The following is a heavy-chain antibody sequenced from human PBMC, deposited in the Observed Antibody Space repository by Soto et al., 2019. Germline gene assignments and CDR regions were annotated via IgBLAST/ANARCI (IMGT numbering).Heavy chain of an antibody. CDR3: AKDRGVRGFFY. CDR2: ISGSGGST. J-gene: IGHJ4*02. CDR1: GFTFSSYA. D-gene: IGHD3-10*01. V-gene: IGHV3-23*01. Sequence: EVQLLESGGGLVQPGGSLRLSCAASGFTFSSYAMSWVRQAPGKGLEWVSAISGSGGSTYYADSVKGRFTISRDNSKNKLNLQMNSLRAEDTAVYYCAKDRGVRGFFYWGQGTLVTVSS.